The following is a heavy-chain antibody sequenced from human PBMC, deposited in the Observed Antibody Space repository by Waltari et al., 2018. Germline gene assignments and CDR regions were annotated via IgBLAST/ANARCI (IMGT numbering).Heavy chain of an antibody. D-gene: IGHD6-19*01. J-gene: IGHJ4*02. CDR1: GFTFSSYA. Sequence: EVQLLESGGGLVQPGGSLRLSCAASGFTFSSYAMSWVRQAPGKGLEWVSAISGSGGSTYYADSVKGRFTISRDNSKNTLYLQMNSLRAEDTAVYYCAKARGVIAVAGTTYFDYWGQGTLVTVSS. CDR3: AKARGVIAVAGTTYFDY. CDR2: ISGSGGST. V-gene: IGHV3-23*01.